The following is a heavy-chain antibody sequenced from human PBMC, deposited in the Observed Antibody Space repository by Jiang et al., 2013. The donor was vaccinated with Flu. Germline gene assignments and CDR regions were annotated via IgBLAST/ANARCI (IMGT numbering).Heavy chain of an antibody. CDR2: IYYSGST. J-gene: IGHJ6*02. CDR3: ARDRRVDLTPVTTQFPYYYYGMDV. Sequence: GPGLVKPSETLSLTCTVSGGSISSYYWSWIRQPPGKGLEWIGYIYYSGSTNYNPSLKSRVTISVDTSKNQFSLKLSSVTAADTAVYYCARDRRVDLTPVTTQFPYYYYGMDVVGPRDHGHRLL. V-gene: IGHV4-59*01. D-gene: IGHD4-17*01. CDR1: GGSISSYY.